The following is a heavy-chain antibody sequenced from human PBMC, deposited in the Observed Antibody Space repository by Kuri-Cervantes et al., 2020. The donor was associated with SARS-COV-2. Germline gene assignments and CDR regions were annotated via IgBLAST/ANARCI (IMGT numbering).Heavy chain of an antibody. CDR3: ASISSTSWSSGLDP. CDR1: GFTFSSYA. CDR2: IYTSGST. Sequence: ESLKISCAASGFTFSSYAMSWIRQPAGKGLEWIGRIYTSGSTNYNPSLKSRVTMSVDTSKNQFSLKLSSVTAADTAVYYCASISSTSWSSGLDPWGQGTLVTVSS. J-gene: IGHJ5*02. V-gene: IGHV4-4*07. D-gene: IGHD2-2*01.